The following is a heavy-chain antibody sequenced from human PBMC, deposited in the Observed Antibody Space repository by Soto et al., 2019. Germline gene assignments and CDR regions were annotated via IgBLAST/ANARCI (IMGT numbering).Heavy chain of an antibody. V-gene: IGHV4-31*03. D-gene: IGHD5-18*01. CDR3: ARALVDTAMGQSGYFDY. CDR1: GGSISSGGYY. Sequence: QVQLQESGPGLVKPSQTLSLTCTVSGGSISSGGYYWSWIRQHPGKGLEWIGYIYYSGSTYYNPSLKCRVTISVDTSKNQFSLKLSSVTAADTAVYYCARALVDTAMGQSGYFDYWGQGTLVTVSS. CDR2: IYYSGST. J-gene: IGHJ4*02.